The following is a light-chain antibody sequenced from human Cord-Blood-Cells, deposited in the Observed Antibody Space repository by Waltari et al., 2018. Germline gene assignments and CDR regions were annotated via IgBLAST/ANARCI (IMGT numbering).Light chain of an antibody. CDR2: EVS. J-gene: IGLJ3*02. Sequence: QSALTQPPSASGSPGQSVTISCTGTSSDVVGYNYASWYQQHPGKAPKLMIYEVSKRPSGVPDRFSGSKSGNTASLTVSGLQAEDEADYYCSSYAGSNNLVFGGGTQLTVL. V-gene: IGLV2-8*01. CDR3: SSYAGSNNLV. CDR1: SSDVVGYNY.